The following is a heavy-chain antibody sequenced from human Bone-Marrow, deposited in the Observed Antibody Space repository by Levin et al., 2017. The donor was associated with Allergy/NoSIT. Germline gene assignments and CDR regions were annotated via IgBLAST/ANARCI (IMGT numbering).Heavy chain of an antibody. V-gene: IGHV4-61*09. Sequence: SETLSLTCSVSGGSITSGTYYWSWLRQPAGTGLEWIGQIYTTGRTTYNPSLKGRVTISLDTSKNQLSLRLNYMTAADTAVYYCARVRGTYLDSSYYYYMDVWGKGTTVTVSS. J-gene: IGHJ6*03. CDR2: IYTTGRT. D-gene: IGHD3-16*02. CDR1: GGSITSGTYY. CDR3: ARVRGTYLDSSYYYYMDV.